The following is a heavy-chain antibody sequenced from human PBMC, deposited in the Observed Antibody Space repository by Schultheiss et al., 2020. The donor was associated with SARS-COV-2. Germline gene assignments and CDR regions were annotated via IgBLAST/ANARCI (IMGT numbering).Heavy chain of an antibody. CDR2: IYTSGST. CDR1: GGSISSYY. V-gene: IGHV4-4*07. J-gene: IGHJ6*02. D-gene: IGHD2-15*01. CDR3: ARDIRDCSGGSCYSGGMDV. Sequence: SETLSLTCTVSGGSISSYYWSWIRQPAGKGLEWIGRIYTSGSTNYNPSLKSRVTMSVDTSKNQFSLKLSSVTAADTAVYYCARDIRDCSGGSCYSGGMDVWGQGTTVTVSS.